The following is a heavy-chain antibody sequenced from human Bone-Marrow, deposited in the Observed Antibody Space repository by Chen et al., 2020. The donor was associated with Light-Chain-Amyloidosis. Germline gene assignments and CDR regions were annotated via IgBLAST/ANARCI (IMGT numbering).Heavy chain of an antibody. CDR3: AGGVGDILTGYHMRYNWFDP. D-gene: IGHD3-9*01. CDR1: GGTFSSYA. V-gene: IGHV1-69*01. Sequence: QVQLVQSGAEVKKPGSSVKVSCKASGGTFSSYAISWVRQAPGQGLEWMGGIIPIFGTANHAQKFQGRVTITADESTSTAYMELSSLRSEDTAVYYCAGGVGDILTGYHMRYNWFDPWGQGTLVTVSS. J-gene: IGHJ5*02. CDR2: IIPIFGTA.